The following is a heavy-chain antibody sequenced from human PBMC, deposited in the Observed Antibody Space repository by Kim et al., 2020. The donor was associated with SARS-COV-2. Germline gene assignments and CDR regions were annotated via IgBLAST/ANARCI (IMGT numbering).Heavy chain of an antibody. V-gene: IGHV3-66*01. CDR1: GFTVSSNY. Sequence: GGSLRLSCAASGFTVSSNYMSWVRQAPGKGLEWVSVIYSGGSTYYADSVKGRFTISRDNSKNTLYLQMNSLRAEDTAVYYCARTGAGTRFDYWGQGTLVTVSS. CDR2: IYSGGST. J-gene: IGHJ4*02. D-gene: IGHD6-19*01. CDR3: ARTGAGTRFDY.